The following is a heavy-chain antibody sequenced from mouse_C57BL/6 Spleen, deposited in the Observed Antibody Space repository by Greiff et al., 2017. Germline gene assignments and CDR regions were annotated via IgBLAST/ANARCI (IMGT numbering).Heavy chain of an antibody. Sequence: EVQLVESGGGLVKPGGSLKLSCAASGFTFSDYGMHWVRQAPEKGLEWVAYISSGSSTTYYPDTVKGRFTISKDNAKNTLYLQMISLRSEDTAMYYCARRYYGSSYNAMDYWGQGTSVTVSS. D-gene: IGHD1-1*01. CDR1: GFTFSDYG. CDR2: ISSGSSTT. V-gene: IGHV5-17*01. CDR3: ARRYYGSSYNAMDY. J-gene: IGHJ4*01.